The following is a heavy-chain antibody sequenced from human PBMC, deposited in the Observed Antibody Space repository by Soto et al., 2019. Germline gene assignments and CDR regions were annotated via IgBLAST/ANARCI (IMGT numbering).Heavy chain of an antibody. CDR2: IYYSGST. J-gene: IGHJ4*02. Sequence: PSETLSVTCAVYGGSFSGYYWSWIRKPPGKGLEWIGYIYYSGSTNYNPSLKSRVTISVDTSKNQFSLKLSSVTAADTAVYYCARHHDSWGQGTLVTVSS. CDR1: GGSFSGYY. V-gene: IGHV4-59*08. CDR3: ARHHDS.